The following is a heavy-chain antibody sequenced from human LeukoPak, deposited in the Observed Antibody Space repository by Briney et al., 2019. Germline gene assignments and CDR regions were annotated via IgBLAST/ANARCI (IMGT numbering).Heavy chain of an antibody. CDR2: NSSSGGST. V-gene: IGHV3-23*01. Sequence: PSWAPSASTVSMYAMSWASQHAGKWLEWVSSNSSSGGSTYYAPSVKGRFTISRDNSKNTLYLQMNSLRAEDTAVYYCAKNAKQWLVVDYWGQGTLVTVSP. J-gene: IGHJ4*02. CDR1: ASTVSMYA. D-gene: IGHD6-19*01. CDR3: AKNAKQWLVVDY.